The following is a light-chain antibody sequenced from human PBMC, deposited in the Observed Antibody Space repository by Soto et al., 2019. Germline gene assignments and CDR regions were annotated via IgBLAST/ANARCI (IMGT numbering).Light chain of an antibody. J-gene: IGLJ3*02. CDR2: ANS. CDR1: TSNIGAGYD. CDR3: QSYDSSLSGWV. V-gene: IGLV1-40*01. Sequence: QSVLTQAPSVSGAPGQRVTISCTGSTSNIGAGYDVHWYQQLPGTAPKVLIYANSNRPSGVPDRFSGSKSGTSASLAITGHQAEDEADYYCQSYDSSLSGWVFGGGTKLTVL.